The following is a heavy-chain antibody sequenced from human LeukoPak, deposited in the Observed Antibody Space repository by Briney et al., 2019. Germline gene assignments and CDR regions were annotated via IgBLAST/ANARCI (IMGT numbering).Heavy chain of an antibody. CDR1: GFTFSNYW. V-gene: IGHV3-74*01. CDR3: ARGDIDAFDI. Sequence: GGSLRLSCAASGFTFSNYWMHWVRQAPGRGLVWVSRINSDGSSTNYADSVKGRFTISRDNAKNTLYLQMNSLRAEDTAVYYCARGDIDAFDIWGQGTMVTVSS. J-gene: IGHJ3*02. D-gene: IGHD2-15*01. CDR2: INSDGSST.